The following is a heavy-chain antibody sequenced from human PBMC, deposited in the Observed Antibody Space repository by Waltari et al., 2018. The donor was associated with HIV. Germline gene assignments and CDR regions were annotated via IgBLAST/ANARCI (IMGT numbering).Heavy chain of an antibody. D-gene: IGHD6-19*01. CDR3: ARGPLGGWYAT. CDR1: QFIFNNYV. J-gene: IGHJ4*02. V-gene: IGHV1-8*01. CDR2: TSPLNDGA. Sequence: QEELVQSGAEVKKPGASVRVSCKTSQFIFNNYVIQWVRQAPGQALEWLGLTSPLNDGARYSPFLEDRVTSTRDPSITAVYMDCSSLTPEDTAVYYCARGPLGGWYATWGQGTLVTVS.